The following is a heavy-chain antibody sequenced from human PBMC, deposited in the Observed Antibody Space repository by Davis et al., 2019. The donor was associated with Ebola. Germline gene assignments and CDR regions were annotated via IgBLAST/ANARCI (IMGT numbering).Heavy chain of an antibody. V-gene: IGHV4-34*01. Sequence: SDTLSPTCALHGWSSSGYYWRWIRQPPGKGLEWIGAINHSGSTNYNPSLKSRVTISVDTSKNQFSLKLSSVTAADTAVYYCARAQGVVYYYGMDVWGQGTTVTVSS. D-gene: IGHD2-15*01. CDR2: INHSGST. CDR3: ARAQGVVYYYGMDV. CDR1: GWSSSGYY. J-gene: IGHJ6*02.